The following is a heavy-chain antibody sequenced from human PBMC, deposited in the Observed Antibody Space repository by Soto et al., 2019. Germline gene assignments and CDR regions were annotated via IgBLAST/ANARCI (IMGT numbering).Heavy chain of an antibody. CDR2: ISDTGGST. D-gene: IGHD6-19*01. J-gene: IGHJ4*02. Sequence: GGAQRLSYELPGSTFSSDHMTWVRQAPKRGLEWVSGISDTGGSTYYADSVKGRFTISRDNAKNTLYLQMKSLRVEDTALYYCAKDGGWSLAVAGLFDYWGPGTQVTVSS. CDR1: GSTFSSDH. V-gene: IGHV3-23*01. CDR3: AKDGGWSLAVAGLFDY.